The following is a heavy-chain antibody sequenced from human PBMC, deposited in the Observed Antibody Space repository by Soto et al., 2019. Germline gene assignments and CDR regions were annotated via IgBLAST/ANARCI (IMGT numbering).Heavy chain of an antibody. CDR1: GYTFTSYG. CDR2: ISAYNGNT. D-gene: IGHD4-17*01. Sequence: ASVKVSCKASGYTFTSYGISWVRQAPGQGLEWMGWISAYNGNTNYAQKLQGRVTMTTDTSTSTAYMELRSLRSDDTAVHYCARVPAYGDYVVWFDPWGQGTLVTVSS. CDR3: ARVPAYGDYVVWFDP. V-gene: IGHV1-18*01. J-gene: IGHJ5*02.